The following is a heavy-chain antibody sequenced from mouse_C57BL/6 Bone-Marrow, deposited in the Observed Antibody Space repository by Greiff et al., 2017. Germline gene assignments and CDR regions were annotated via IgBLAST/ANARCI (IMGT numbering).Heavy chain of an antibody. J-gene: IGHJ2*01. CDR2: IDPSDSYT. D-gene: IGHD2-5*01. V-gene: IGHV1-59*01. CDR3: ASPYYSNLYYFDY. CDR1: GYTFTSYW. Sequence: QVQLQQPGAELVRPGTSVKLSCKASGYTFTSYWMHWVKQRPGQGLEWIGVIDPSDSYTNYNQKFKGKATLTVDTSSSTAYMQLSSLTSEDSAVYYCASPYYSNLYYFDYWGQGTTLTVSS.